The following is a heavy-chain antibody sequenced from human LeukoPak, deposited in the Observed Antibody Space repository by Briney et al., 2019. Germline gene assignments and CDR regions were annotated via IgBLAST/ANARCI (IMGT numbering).Heavy chain of an antibody. CDR1: GGSISSSSYY. CDR3: ARRSDYLFDY. V-gene: IGHV4-39*01. Sequence: SETLSLTCTVSGGSISSSSYYWGWIRQPPGKGLEWIGSIYYSGSTYYNPSLKSRVTISVDTSKNQFSLKLSSVTAPDTAVYYCARRSDYLFDYWGQGTLVTVSS. CDR2: IYYSGST. D-gene: IGHD4-11*01. J-gene: IGHJ4*02.